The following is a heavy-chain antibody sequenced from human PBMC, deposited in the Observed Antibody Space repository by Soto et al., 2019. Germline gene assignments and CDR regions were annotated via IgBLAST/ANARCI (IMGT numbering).Heavy chain of an antibody. CDR1: GGSFSGYY. V-gene: IGHV4-34*01. CDR3: ARGGPGLFDP. CDR2: INHSGST. Sequence: SETLSLTCAVYGGSFSGYYWSWIRQPPGKGLEWIGEINHSGSTNYNPSLKSRVTISVDTSKNQFSLKLTSVTAADTAVYYCARGGPGLFDPWGQRTLVTVSS. J-gene: IGHJ5*02. D-gene: IGHD6-25*01.